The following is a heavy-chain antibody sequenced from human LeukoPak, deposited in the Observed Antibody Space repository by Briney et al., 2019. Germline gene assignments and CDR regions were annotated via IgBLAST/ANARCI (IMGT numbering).Heavy chain of an antibody. J-gene: IGHJ3*02. Sequence: GASVKVSCKASGYTFTGYYMHWVRQAPGQGLEWMGWINPNSGGTNYAQKFQGRVTMTRDTSISTAYMELSRLRSDYTAVYYCARDRDRRGAFDIWGQGTMVTVSS. D-gene: IGHD2-15*01. V-gene: IGHV1-2*02. CDR1: GYTFTGYY. CDR3: ARDRDRRGAFDI. CDR2: INPNSGGT.